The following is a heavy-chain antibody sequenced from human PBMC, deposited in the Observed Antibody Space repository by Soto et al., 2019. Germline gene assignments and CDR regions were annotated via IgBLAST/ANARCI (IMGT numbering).Heavy chain of an antibody. Sequence: EVQLVESGGGLVQPGRSLRLSCAASGFTFDDYAMHWVRQAPGKGLEWVSGISWNSGSIGYADSVKGRFTISRDNAKNSLYLQMKRLRAEDTALYYCAKDIGGAVAGTIAFDYWGQGTLVTVSS. CDR3: AKDIGGAVAGTIAFDY. CDR2: ISWNSGSI. D-gene: IGHD6-19*01. CDR1: GFTFDDYA. V-gene: IGHV3-9*01. J-gene: IGHJ4*02.